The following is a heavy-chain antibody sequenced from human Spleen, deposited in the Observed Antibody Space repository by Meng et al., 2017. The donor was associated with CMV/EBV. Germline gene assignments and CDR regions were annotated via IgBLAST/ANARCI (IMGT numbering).Heavy chain of an antibody. CDR2: ISYDGSNK. CDR3: ARSESPTYFDY. V-gene: IGHV3-30-3*01. CDR1: GFTFSSYA. D-gene: IGHD3-10*01. J-gene: IGHJ4*02. Sequence: SCAASGFTFSSYAMHWVRKAPGKGLEWVAVISYDGSNKYYADSVKGRFTISRDNSKNTLYLQMNSLRAEDTAVYYCARSESPTYFDYWGQGTLVTVSS.